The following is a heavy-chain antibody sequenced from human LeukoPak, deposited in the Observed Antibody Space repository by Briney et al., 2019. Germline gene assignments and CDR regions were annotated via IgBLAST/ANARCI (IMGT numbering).Heavy chain of an antibody. CDR3: AVGHYYHSSGYLFDS. D-gene: IGHD3-22*01. J-gene: IGHJ4*02. CDR2: IYYSGST. Sequence: PSETLSLTCTVSGGSISSYYWSWIRQPPGKGLEWNGYIYYSGSTNYNPSLKSRVTISVDTSKNQFSLTLSSVPAADTAVYYCAVGHYYHSSGYLFDSWGQGTLVTVSS. CDR1: GGSISSYY. V-gene: IGHV4-59*08.